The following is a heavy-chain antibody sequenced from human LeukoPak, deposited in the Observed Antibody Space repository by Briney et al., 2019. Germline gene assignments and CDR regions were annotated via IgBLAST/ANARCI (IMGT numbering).Heavy chain of an antibody. CDR1: GGSFSGYY. Sequence: PSETLSLTCAVYGGSFSGYYWSWIRQPPGKGLEWIGEINHSGSTNYNPSLKSRVTISVDTSKNHFSLKLSSVTAADTAVYYSARGYSSSSYNWFDPWGQGTLVTVSS. J-gene: IGHJ5*02. V-gene: IGHV4-34*01. D-gene: IGHD6-6*01. CDR2: INHSGST. CDR3: ARGYSSSSYNWFDP.